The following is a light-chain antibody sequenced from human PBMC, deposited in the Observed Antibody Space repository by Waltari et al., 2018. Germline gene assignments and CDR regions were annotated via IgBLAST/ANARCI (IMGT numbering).Light chain of an antibody. J-gene: IGLJ1*01. CDR2: DVS. CDR3: SSQKV. Sequence: QSALTQPASVSGSPGQSITISCTGTSSDVGGYNYVSWYQQHPGKAPKLMIYDVSNRPSGVSNRFSGSKSGNTASLTISGLQAVDEADDYCSSQKVFGTGTNVTGL. CDR1: SSDVGGYNY. V-gene: IGLV2-14*03.